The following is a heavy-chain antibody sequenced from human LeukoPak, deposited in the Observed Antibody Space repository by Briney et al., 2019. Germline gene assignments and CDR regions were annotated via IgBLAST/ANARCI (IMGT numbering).Heavy chain of an antibody. CDR2: ITSSGAAT. CDR1: GSTFSSYA. D-gene: IGHD3-22*01. J-gene: IGHJ4*02. V-gene: IGHV3-23*01. Sequence: GGSLRLSCAASGSTFSSYAMSWVRQAPGKGLEWVSSITSSGAATYYADSVKGRFTISRDNSDNTLYLQMNSLRAEDTAVYYCAKDRPNYYGSNGHYYKLNGDCWGQGTLVTVSS. CDR3: AKDRPNYYGSNGHYYKLNGDC.